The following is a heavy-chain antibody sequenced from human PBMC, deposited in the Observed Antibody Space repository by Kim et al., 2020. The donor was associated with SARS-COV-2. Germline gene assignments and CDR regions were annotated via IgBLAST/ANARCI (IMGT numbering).Heavy chain of an antibody. J-gene: IGHJ5*02. CDR3: TIPLEMTYA. Sequence: GGSLRLSCVCSGFTFSNYWIHWVRQAPGKVPEWVSRINGDWSVTGYADFVKGRFTISRDNAKNTRYLQINSRRAEDTAKYYGTIPLEMTYAWGMATLV. CDR1: GFTFSNYW. D-gene: IGHD1-1*01. V-gene: IGHV3-74*01. CDR2: INGDWSVT.